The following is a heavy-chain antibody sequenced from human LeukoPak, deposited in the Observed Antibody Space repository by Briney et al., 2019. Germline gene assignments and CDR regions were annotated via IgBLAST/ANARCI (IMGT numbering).Heavy chain of an antibody. CDR1: GFTFSNYA. V-gene: IGHV3-48*04. CDR2: ISSSSSTI. D-gene: IGHD2-8*01. CDR3: VRDLHGPFDI. Sequence: GGSLRLSCAASGFTFSNYAMSWVRQAPGKGLEWVSYISSSSSTIYYADSVKGRFTISRDNAKNSLYLQLNSLRLEDTAVYFCVRDLHGPFDIWGQGTMVTVPS. J-gene: IGHJ3*02.